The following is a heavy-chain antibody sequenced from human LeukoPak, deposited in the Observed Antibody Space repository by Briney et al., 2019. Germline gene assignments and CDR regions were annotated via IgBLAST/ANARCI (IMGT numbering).Heavy chain of an antibody. D-gene: IGHD3-9*01. CDR3: ARAPTITLALDI. CDR2: IIPIFGTA. V-gene: IGHV1-69*13. CDR1: GYTFIGYY. J-gene: IGHJ3*02. Sequence: GASVKVSCKVSGYTFIGYYIHWARQAPGQGLEWMGGIIPIFGTANYAQKFQGRVTITADESTSTAYMELSSLRSEDTAVYYCARAPTITLALDIWGQGTMVTVSS.